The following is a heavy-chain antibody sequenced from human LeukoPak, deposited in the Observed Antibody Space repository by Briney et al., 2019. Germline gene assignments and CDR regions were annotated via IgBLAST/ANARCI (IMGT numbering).Heavy chain of an antibody. D-gene: IGHD2-2*01. V-gene: IGHV3-21*01. Sequence: GGSLRLSCAASGFTFSSYSMNWVRQAPGKGLEWVSSISSSSSYIYYADSVKGRFTISRDNAKNSPYLQMNSLRAEDTAVYYCARDSIVVVPAAMEPGIYYYYYMDVWGKGTTVTVSS. CDR1: GFTFSSYS. CDR2: ISSSSSYI. J-gene: IGHJ6*03. CDR3: ARDSIVVVPAAMEPGIYYYYYMDV.